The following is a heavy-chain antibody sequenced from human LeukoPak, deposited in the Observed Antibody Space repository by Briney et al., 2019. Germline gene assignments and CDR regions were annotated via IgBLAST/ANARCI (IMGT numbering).Heavy chain of an antibody. CDR1: GFTFSDYY. D-gene: IGHD5-18*01. CDR3: ARPGLRGYSYGIDF. J-gene: IGHJ4*02. Sequence: GGSLRLSCAASGFTFSDYYMSWVRQAPGKGLEWVSYISIGGTTIYYADSVKGRFTLSRDNAKNSLYLQMNSLRAEDTAVYYCARPGLRGYSYGIDFWGQGTLVTVSS. CDR2: ISIGGTTI. V-gene: IGHV3-11*01.